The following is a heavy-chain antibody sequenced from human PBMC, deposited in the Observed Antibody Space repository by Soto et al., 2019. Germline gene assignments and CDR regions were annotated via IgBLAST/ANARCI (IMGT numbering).Heavy chain of an antibody. CDR2: SSTNNGNT. V-gene: IGHV1-18*01. J-gene: IGHJ5*02. Sequence: QVQLVQSAPEVKKPGASVKVSCKASGYIFSNHIITWVRQAPGQGLEWMGWSSTNNGNTNYAQKFQDRVTMTTDTSTATAYMELTSLRSDDTAIYYCASGGLTGFDPWGQGTLVTVSS. D-gene: IGHD3-9*01. CDR1: GYIFSNHI. CDR3: ASGGLTGFDP.